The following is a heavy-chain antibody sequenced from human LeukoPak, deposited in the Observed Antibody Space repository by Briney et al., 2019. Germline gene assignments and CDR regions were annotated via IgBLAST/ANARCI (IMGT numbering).Heavy chain of an antibody. CDR3: AKSQRGYAPRRTYFYYMDV. D-gene: IGHD5-12*01. CDR1: GYTFTGYY. V-gene: IGHV1-2*02. Sequence: GASVKVSCKASGYTFTGYYMHWVRQAPGQGLEWMGWINPNSGGTNYAQKFQGRVTMTRDTSISTAYMELSRLRSDDTAVYYCAKSQRGYAPRRTYFYYMDVWGKGTTVTVSS. CDR2: INPNSGGT. J-gene: IGHJ6*03.